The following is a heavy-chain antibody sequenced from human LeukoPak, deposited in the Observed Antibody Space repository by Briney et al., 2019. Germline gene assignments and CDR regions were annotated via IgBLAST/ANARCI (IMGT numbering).Heavy chain of an antibody. Sequence: GGSLRLSCNVSGYTLRNGHMQWARQAAGKGPEWIGRFKSNSDGATTDLAAPVKGKFSISISSSNKRLSLQMNSLSTKAEGVSYCSSDFVGQIDNWGQGTLVTVSS. D-gene: IGHD2-15*01. CDR2: FKSNSDGATT. CDR3: SSDFVGQIDN. J-gene: IGHJ4*02. V-gene: IGHV3-15*07. CDR1: GYTLRNGH.